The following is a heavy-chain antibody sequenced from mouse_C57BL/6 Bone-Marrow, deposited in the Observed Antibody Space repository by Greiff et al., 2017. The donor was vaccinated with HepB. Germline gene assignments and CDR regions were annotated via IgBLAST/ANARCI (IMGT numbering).Heavy chain of an antibody. V-gene: IGHV1-69*01. D-gene: IGHD1-1*01. CDR1: GYTFTSYW. J-gene: IGHJ2*01. CDR2: IDPSDSYT. Sequence: QVQLQQPGAELVMPGASVTLSCKASGYTFTSYWMHWVKQRPGQGLEWIGEIDPSDSYTNYNQKFKGKSTLTVDKSSSTAYMQLSSLTSEDSAVYYCAREGGVVAHFDYWGQGTTLTVSS. CDR3: AREGGVVAHFDY.